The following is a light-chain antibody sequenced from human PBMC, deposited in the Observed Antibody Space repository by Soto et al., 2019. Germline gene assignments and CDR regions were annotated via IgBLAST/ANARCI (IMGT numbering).Light chain of an antibody. CDR2: AAS. V-gene: IGKV1-39*01. CDR1: QSISSY. CDR3: QQSYSTP. J-gene: IGKJ5*01. Sequence: DIQMTQSPSSLSASVGDRVTITCRASQSISSYLNWYQQKPRKAPKLLIYAASSLQSGVPSRFSGSGSGTDFTLTISSLQPEDFATYYCQQSYSTPFGQGTRLEIK.